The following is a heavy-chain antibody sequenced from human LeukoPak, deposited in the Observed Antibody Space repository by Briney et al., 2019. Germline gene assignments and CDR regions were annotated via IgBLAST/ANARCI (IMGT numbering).Heavy chain of an antibody. V-gene: IGHV3-30*04. CDR3: ARDPDTMIVSTPAY. Sequence: PGGSLRLSCAASGFTFSSYAMHWVRQAPGKGLEWVAVISYDGSNKYYADSVRGRFTISRDNSKNTLYLQMNSLRAEDTAVYYCARDPDTMIVSTPAYWGQGTLVTVSS. J-gene: IGHJ4*02. D-gene: IGHD3-22*01. CDR1: GFTFSSYA. CDR2: ISYDGSNK.